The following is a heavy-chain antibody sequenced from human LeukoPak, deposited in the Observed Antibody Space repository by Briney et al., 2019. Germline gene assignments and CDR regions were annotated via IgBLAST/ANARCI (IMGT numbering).Heavy chain of an antibody. CDR1: GFSFSSYS. CDR3: AELGITMIGGV. D-gene: IGHD3-10*02. CDR2: ISSSGSTI. V-gene: IGHV3-48*04. Sequence: GGSLRLSCAASGFSFSSYSMNWVRQASGKGLEWVSYISSSGSTIYYADSVKGRFTISRDNAKNSLYLQMNSLRAEDTAVYYCAELGITMIGGVWGKGTTVTISS. J-gene: IGHJ6*04.